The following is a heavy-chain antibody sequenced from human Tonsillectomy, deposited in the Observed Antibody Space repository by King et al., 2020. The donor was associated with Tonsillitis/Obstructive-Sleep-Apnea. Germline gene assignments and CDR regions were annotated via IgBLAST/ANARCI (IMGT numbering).Heavy chain of an antibody. CDR3: ARFFDTWSGYSYYYMDV. Sequence: QLVQSGAEVKKPGESLRISCKGSGYSFTSYWISWVRQMPGKGLEWMGRIDPSDSYTNYSPSFQGHVTISVDKSISTAYLQWSSLKASDTAMYYCARFFDTWSGYSYYYMDVWGKGTTVTVSS. D-gene: IGHD3-3*01. V-gene: IGHV5-10-1*01. CDR1: GYSFTSYW. CDR2: IDPSDSYT. J-gene: IGHJ6*03.